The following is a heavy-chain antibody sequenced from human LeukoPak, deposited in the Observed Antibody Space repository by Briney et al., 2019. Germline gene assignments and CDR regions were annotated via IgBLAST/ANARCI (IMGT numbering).Heavy chain of an antibody. Sequence: GGSLRLSCAASGFTFSSYSMNWVRQAPGKGLEWVSSISSSSSYIYYADSVKGRFTISRDNSKNTLYVQMNSLRVEDTAVYYCAKGSYYDISGYSEFDYWGQGTLVTVSS. CDR3: AKGSYYDISGYSEFDY. J-gene: IGHJ4*02. V-gene: IGHV3-21*04. CDR2: ISSSSSYI. CDR1: GFTFSSYS. D-gene: IGHD3-22*01.